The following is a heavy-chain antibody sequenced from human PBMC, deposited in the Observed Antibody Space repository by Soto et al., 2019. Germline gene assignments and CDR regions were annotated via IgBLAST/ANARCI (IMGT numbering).Heavy chain of an antibody. CDR2: ISSSSSYI. J-gene: IGHJ6*03. V-gene: IGHV3-21*01. CDR1: GFTFSSYS. Sequence: EVQLVESGGGLVKPGGSLRLSCAASGFTFSSYSMNWVRQAPGKGLEWVSSISSSSSYIYYADSVKGRFTISRDNAKNSLYLQMNSLRAEDTAVYYCARDQSGYSGGWSPKPPYYYYYYMDVWGKGTRVTVSS. D-gene: IGHD6-19*01. CDR3: ARDQSGYSGGWSPKPPYYYYYYMDV.